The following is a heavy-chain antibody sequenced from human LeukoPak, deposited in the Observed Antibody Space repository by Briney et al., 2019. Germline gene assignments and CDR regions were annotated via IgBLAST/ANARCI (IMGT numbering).Heavy chain of an antibody. CDR2: VYHRGYT. D-gene: IGHD7-27*01. Sequence: PSEILSLTCTLSGYSISSEYYWGWIRQSPGKRLEWIGSVYHRGYTYYSPSLRTRITMSVDTPKNQFSLKLTSVTAADTAVYYCARLSPLTGAYYYMDVWGKGTTVTVFS. CDR1: GYSISSEYY. J-gene: IGHJ6*03. V-gene: IGHV4-38-2*02. CDR3: ARLSPLTGAYYYMDV.